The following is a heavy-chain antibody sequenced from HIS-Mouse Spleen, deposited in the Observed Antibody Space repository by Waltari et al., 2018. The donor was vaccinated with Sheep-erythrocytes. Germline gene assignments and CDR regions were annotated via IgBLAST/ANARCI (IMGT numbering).Heavy chain of an antibody. J-gene: IGHJ4*02. Sequence: QVQLVESGGGVVQPGRSLRLSSAASGFTFSSYAMHWVRQAPGKGLEWVAVISYDGSNKYYADSVKGRFTISRDNSKNTLYLQMNSLRAEDTAVYYCARVANLCFDYWGQGTLVTVSS. CDR2: ISYDGSNK. CDR3: ARVANLCFDY. D-gene: IGHD5-12*01. CDR1: GFTFSSYA. V-gene: IGHV3-30-3*01.